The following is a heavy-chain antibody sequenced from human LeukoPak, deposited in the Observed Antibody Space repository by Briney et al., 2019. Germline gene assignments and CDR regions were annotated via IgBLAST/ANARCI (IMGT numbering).Heavy chain of an antibody. CDR2: MYHTGST. D-gene: IGHD6-19*01. J-gene: IGHJ4*02. V-gene: IGHV4-61*02. CDR3: ARRPSDWYSPIDY. CDR1: GGSISSGRYY. Sequence: PSETLSLTCTVSGGSISSGRYYWTWIRQPAGKGLEWIGRMYHTGSTMYNPSFRSRVTISVDTSKNQFSLILNCVTAADTAVYYCARRPSDWYSPIDYWGPGTLVTVS.